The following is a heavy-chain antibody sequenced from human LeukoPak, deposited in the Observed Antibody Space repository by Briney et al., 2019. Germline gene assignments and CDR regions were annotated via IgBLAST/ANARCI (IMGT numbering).Heavy chain of an antibody. V-gene: IGHV1-2*02. J-gene: IGHJ4*02. CDR2: INPKTGGT. CDR3: VIDEWESQDY. CDR1: GYTFTDYY. Sequence: ASVKVSCKTSGYTFTDYYIHWLRQAPGQGLEWLGWINPKTGGTSYGEKFQGRVTLTRDPSITTAHMELRGLRSDDSAFYYCVIDEWESQDYWGQGTRVIV. D-gene: IGHD1-26*01.